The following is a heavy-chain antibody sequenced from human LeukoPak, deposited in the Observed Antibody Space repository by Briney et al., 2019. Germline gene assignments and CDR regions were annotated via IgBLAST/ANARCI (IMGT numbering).Heavy chain of an antibody. V-gene: IGHV3-20*04. CDR3: ARGCRGASCPYYFDS. D-gene: IGHD2-15*01. J-gene: IGHJ4*02. CDR1: GFTFDDYA. Sequence: GGSLRLSCAASGFTFDDYAMNWVRQAPGKGLEWVSGINWNGGSTSYADSVKGRFAISRDNARNSLYLQMNSLRAEDTALYYCARGCRGASCPYYFDSWGQGALVTVSS. CDR2: INWNGGST.